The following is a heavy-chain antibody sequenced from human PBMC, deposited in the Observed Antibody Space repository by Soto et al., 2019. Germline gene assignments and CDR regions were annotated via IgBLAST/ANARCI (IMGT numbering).Heavy chain of an antibody. J-gene: IGHJ5*02. CDR2: ISGSRNYT. CDR3: AKNQGVELVPLATVDWFDP. V-gene: IGHV3-11*03. D-gene: IGHD1-26*01. CDR1: GFTFRDYY. Sequence: GGSLRLSCAASGFTFRDYYMTWIRQAPGKGLKWVSFISGSRNYTDYADSVKGRFTISRDNAKSTVYLELNNLSAEDTAVYHCAKNQGVELVPLATVDWFDPWGQGSVVTVSS.